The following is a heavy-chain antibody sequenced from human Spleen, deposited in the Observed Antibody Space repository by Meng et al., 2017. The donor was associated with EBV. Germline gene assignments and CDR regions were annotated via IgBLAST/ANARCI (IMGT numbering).Heavy chain of an antibody. CDR1: GGPFDGYS. CDR2: INHSGNT. J-gene: IGHJ4*02. CDR3: ATWWGKGYY. Sequence: QVESQQLGAGLLKPSDTLSLTCDVYGGPFDGYSWTWIRQPPGKGLEWIGEINHSGNTNYNPSLKSRVTISVDTSKRQFSLKLTSMTAADTAVYYCATWWGKGYYWGQETLVTVSS. V-gene: IGHV4-34*01. D-gene: IGHD2-8*02.